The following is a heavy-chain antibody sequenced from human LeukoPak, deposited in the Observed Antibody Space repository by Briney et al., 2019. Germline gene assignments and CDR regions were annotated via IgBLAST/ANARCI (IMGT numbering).Heavy chain of an antibody. D-gene: IGHD1-26*01. CDR1: GFTFSSYA. Sequence: GGSLRLSCAASGFTFSSYAMHWVRQAPGKGLEWVAVISYDGSNKYYADSVKGRFTISRDNSKSTLYLQMNSLRAEDTAVYYCARDNSGSYPKFDYWGQGTLVTVSS. V-gene: IGHV3-30*04. CDR3: ARDNSGSYPKFDY. CDR2: ISYDGSNK. J-gene: IGHJ4*02.